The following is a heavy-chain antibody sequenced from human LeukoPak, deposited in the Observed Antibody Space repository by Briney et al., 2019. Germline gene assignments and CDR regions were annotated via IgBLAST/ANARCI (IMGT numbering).Heavy chain of an antibody. CDR2: INYSGLT. D-gene: IGHD6-6*01. Sequence: SETLSLTCAVYGGPFSGYYWSWIRQPPGKGLEWIGEINYSGLTNYIPSLKSRVTISVDTSKNQFYLRLTSVTAADSAMYYCARESSSSPDYWGQGTLVTVSS. J-gene: IGHJ4*02. CDR1: GGPFSGYY. V-gene: IGHV4-34*01. CDR3: ARESSSSPDY.